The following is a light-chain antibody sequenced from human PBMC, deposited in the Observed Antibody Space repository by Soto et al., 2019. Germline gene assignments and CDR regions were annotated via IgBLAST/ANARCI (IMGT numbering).Light chain of an antibody. CDR1: SSDVGGYNY. V-gene: IGLV2-8*01. CDR2: EVT. Sequence: QSALTQPPSASGSPGQSVTISCTGTSSDVGGYNYVSWYQQHPGKAPKLMIYEVTKRPSGVPDRFSGSKSGNTASLTVSGLQAEDEADYDCSSYGGTNNLIFGGGTKLTVL. J-gene: IGLJ2*01. CDR3: SSYGGTNNLI.